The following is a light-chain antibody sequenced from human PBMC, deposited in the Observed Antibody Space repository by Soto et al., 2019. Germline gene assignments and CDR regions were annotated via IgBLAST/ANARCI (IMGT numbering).Light chain of an antibody. CDR2: DVS. CDR3: TSYTSSTTWV. J-gene: IGLJ3*02. Sequence: QSVLTQPASVSGSPGQSITISCSGSSSDVGAYDYVSWYQQHPGKAPKLMIYDVSKRPSGVSNRFSGSKSGNTASLIISGLQAEDEADYYFTSYTSSTTWVFGGGTQVTVL. CDR1: SSDVGAYDY. V-gene: IGLV2-14*03.